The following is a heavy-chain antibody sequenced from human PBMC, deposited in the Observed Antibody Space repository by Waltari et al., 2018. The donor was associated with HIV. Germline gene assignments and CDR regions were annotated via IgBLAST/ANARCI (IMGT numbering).Heavy chain of an antibody. CDR2: IYYSGNT. CDR1: GGSISSSSYY. CDR3: ASVGTLEWLCRY. J-gene: IGHJ4*02. D-gene: IGHD3-3*01. V-gene: IGHV4-39*01. Sequence: QLQLQESGPGLVKPSETLSLTCTVSGGSISSSSYYWGWIRQPPGKGLEWIGSIYYSGNTDYNPALKSRVTISVDTAKNQFSRKLSSVTAADTAVYYCASVGTLEWLCRYWGQGTLVTVSS.